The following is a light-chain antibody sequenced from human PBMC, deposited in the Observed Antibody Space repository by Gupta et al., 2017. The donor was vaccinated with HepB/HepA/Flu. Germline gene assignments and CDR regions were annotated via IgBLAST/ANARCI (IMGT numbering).Light chain of an antibody. Sequence: DIHMTQSPSSLSASVGDRVTITCQASHDISNYLNWYQQTPGKAPKLLIYDASNLETVVPSRFSGSGSGTDFTFTISILQPEDIATYYCQQDDNLPLTFGGGTKVEIK. CDR3: QQDDNLPLT. V-gene: IGKV1-33*01. CDR2: DAS. J-gene: IGKJ4*01. CDR1: HDISNY.